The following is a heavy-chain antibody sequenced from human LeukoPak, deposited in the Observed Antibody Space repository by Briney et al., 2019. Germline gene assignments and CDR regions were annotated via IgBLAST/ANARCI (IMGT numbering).Heavy chain of an antibody. CDR2: ISYDGSNK. Sequence: GGSLRLSCVASGFTFSSYAMHWVRQAPGKGLEWVAVISYDGSNKYYADTVKGRFTISRDNSKNTLYLQMNSLRAEDTAVYYCARDLYSSSLYYFDYWGQGTLVTVSS. V-gene: IGHV3-30-3*01. CDR1: GFTFSSYA. J-gene: IGHJ4*02. D-gene: IGHD6-13*01. CDR3: ARDLYSSSLYYFDY.